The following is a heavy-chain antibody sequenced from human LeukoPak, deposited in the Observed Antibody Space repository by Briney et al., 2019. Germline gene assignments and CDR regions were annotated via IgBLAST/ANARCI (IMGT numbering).Heavy chain of an antibody. J-gene: IGHJ4*02. Sequence: GGSLRLSCVASGFPFSSYWMTWVRQAPGKGLEWVANIKQDGSKKSYVDSVKGRFTISRDSAKNSLYLQMNSLRAEDTAIYYCTRVGYIDEGIDYWGQGTLVTVSS. D-gene: IGHD5-24*01. CDR2: IKQDGSKK. CDR3: TRVGYIDEGIDY. V-gene: IGHV3-7*04. CDR1: GFPFSSYW.